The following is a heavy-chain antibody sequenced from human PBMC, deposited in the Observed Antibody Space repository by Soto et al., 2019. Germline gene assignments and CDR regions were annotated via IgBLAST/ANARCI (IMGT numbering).Heavy chain of an antibody. V-gene: IGHV3-53*04. Sequence: EVQLVESGGGLVQPGGSLRLSCAASGLTVSSHYMNWVRQAPGKGLEWVSIIYSGGTTYYADSVKGRFTISRHNSNNTLYLQMNSLRPEDTAVYYCVRISGSAGAFDNWGQGTLVTVSS. CDR1: GLTVSSHY. CDR2: IYSGGTT. J-gene: IGHJ4*02. D-gene: IGHD6-13*01. CDR3: VRISGSAGAFDN.